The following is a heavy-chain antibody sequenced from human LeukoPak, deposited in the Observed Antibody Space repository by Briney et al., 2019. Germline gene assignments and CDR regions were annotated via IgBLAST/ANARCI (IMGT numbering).Heavy chain of an antibody. V-gene: IGHV3-48*04. CDR1: GFTFGIYA. D-gene: IGHD5-18*01. CDR2: IGPSGSNI. J-gene: IGHJ4*02. Sequence: GGSLRLSCAASGFTFGIYAMNWVRQAPGKGLEWVSYIGPSGSNIYYADSVKGRFTISRDNAKNTLYLQMNSLRAEDTAVYYCARDSRGYSLVNYCEYWGLGTLVTVSS. CDR3: ARDSRGYSLVNYCEY.